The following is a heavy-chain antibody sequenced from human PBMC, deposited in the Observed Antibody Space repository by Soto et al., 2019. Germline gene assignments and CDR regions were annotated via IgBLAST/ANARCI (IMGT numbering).Heavy chain of an antibody. Sequence: GGSLRLSCVASEFAFSSYWMHWVRQVPGKGLVWVSRLNEDGGFTTYAGSVKGRFTISRDNAKETLYLQMNSLRAEDTAVYYCARDLSGRADVWGQGTTVTVSS. D-gene: IGHD3-10*01. J-gene: IGHJ6*02. CDR3: ARDLSGRADV. CDR1: EFAFSSYW. CDR2: LNEDGGFT. V-gene: IGHV3-74*01.